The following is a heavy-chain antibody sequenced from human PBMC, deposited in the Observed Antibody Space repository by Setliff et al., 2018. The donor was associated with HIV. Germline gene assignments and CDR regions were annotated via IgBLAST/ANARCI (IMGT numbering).Heavy chain of an antibody. J-gene: IGHJ5*02. CDR1: GFTFSSYA. V-gene: IGHV3-23*01. CDR2: ISGSGGST. CDR3: AKDHLVVVPADNDWFDP. D-gene: IGHD2-2*01. Sequence: PGGSLRLSCAASGFTFSSYAMSWVRQAPGKGLEWVSAISGSGGSTYYADSVKGRFTISRDNSKNTLYLQMNGLRAEDTAVYYCAKDHLVVVPADNDWFDPWGQGTLVTVSS.